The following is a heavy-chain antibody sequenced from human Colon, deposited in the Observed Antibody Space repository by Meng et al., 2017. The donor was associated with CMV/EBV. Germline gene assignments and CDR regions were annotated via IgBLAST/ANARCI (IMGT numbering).Heavy chain of an antibody. Sequence: QVQLQQWGAGLLKPSETLSLTCVVSGGSFSNYYWSWIRQSPGKGLEWTGDIHQSGITNHNPSLKSRVTISIDTSKNQFSLKLSSVTAADTALYYCAGGTYQAWEVLYFWGQGTLVTVSS. D-gene: IGHD3-10*01. CDR2: IHQSGIT. CDR3: AGGTYQAWEVLYF. J-gene: IGHJ4*02. V-gene: IGHV4-34*01. CDR1: GGSFSNYY.